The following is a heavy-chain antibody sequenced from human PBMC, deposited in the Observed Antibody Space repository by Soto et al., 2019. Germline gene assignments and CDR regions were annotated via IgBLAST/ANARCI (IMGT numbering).Heavy chain of an antibody. J-gene: IGHJ4*02. CDR3: ARAPSPYYDSSGYYWNY. Sequence: QVQLQESGPGLVKPSETLSLTCTVSGGSVSSGSYYWSWIRQPPGKGLEWSGYIYYSGSTHCNPSLKSRVTIPVDTSKNQFSLKLSSVTAADTAVYYCARAPSPYYDSSGYYWNYWGQGTLVTVSS. D-gene: IGHD3-22*01. CDR1: GGSVSSGSYY. V-gene: IGHV4-61*01. CDR2: IYYSGST.